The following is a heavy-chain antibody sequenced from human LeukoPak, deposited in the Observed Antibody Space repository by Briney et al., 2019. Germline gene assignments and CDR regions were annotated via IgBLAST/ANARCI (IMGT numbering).Heavy chain of an antibody. CDR3: AKRPRDSSGYYLGAFDG. CDR2: IGASGADT. V-gene: IGHV3-23*01. CDR1: GFTFSTYA. Sequence: GGSLRLSCTASGFTFSTYAMTWVRQAPGKGLDWVSGIGASGADTYYADSAKGRITVSRDNSKNTLYLQMSSLRADDTAVYFCAKRPRDSSGYYLGAFDGWGQGTTVTVSS. J-gene: IGHJ3*01. D-gene: IGHD3-22*01.